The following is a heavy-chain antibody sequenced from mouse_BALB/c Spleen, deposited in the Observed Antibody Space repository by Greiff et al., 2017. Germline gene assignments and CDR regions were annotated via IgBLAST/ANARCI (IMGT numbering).Heavy chain of an antibody. CDR2: IDPENGDT. CDR3: ARGGLLSTMITKIRYYYAMDY. Sequence: VQLQQSGAELVRSGASVKLSCTASGFNIKDYYMHWVKQRPEQGLEWIGWIDPENGDTEYAPKFQGKATMTPDTSSNTAYLQLSSLTSEDTAVYYCARGGLLSTMITKIRYYYAMDYWGQGTSVTVSS. V-gene: IGHV14-4*02. D-gene: IGHD2-4*01. CDR1: GFNIKDYY. J-gene: IGHJ4*01.